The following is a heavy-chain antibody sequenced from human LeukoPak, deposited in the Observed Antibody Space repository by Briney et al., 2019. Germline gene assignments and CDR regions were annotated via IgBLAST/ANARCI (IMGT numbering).Heavy chain of an antibody. J-gene: IGHJ5*02. V-gene: IGHV1-69*13. CDR2: IIPIFGTA. CDR3: VRDPSKMGVRYYNWFDP. Sequence: SVKVSCKASGGTFSSYAISWVRQAPGQGLEWMGGIIPIFGTANYAQKFQGRVTITADESTSTAYMELSSLRSEDTAVYYCVRDPSKMGVRYYNWFDPWGQGTLVTVSS. D-gene: IGHD3-16*01. CDR1: GGTFSSYA.